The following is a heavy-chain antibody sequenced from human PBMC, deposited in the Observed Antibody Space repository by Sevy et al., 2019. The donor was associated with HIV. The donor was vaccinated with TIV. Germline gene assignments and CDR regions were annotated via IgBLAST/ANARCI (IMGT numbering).Heavy chain of an antibody. CDR3: ARGGPNQHQLDYFDY. CDR2: SGST. CDR1: GGSISAYH. D-gene: IGHD6-13*01. J-gene: IGHJ4*02. V-gene: IGHV4-59*01. Sequence: SETLSLTCTVSGGSISAYHWAWIRQPPGKGLECVGFSGSTNYNPSLKSRVTTSVDTSKNHFSLKLSSVTVADTAIYYCARGGPNQHQLDYFDYWGQGTLVTVSS.